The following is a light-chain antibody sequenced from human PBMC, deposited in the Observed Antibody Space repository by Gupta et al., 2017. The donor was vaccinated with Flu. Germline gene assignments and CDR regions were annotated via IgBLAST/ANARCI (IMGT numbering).Light chain of an antibody. V-gene: IGKV3D-15*01. J-gene: IGKJ5*01. CDR3: QQDKDPVT. CDR2: GAS. Sequence: DMVLTHSPATLSVSPGARATLSCRGNQIINTHLAWYQQKPAQPPSLIISGASTRATGVPDRFSGSGSGTDFTLTISNLQSEDVAIYCCQQDKDPVTFGQGTQVEIK. CDR1: QIINTH.